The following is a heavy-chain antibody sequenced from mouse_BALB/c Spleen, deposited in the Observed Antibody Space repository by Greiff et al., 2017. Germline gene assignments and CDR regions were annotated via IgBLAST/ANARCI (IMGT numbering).Heavy chain of an antibody. CDR2: IDPANGNT. D-gene: IGHD1-1*01. CDR3: ALYGSLALYAMDY. CDR1: GYTFTSYW. Sequence: VQLQQSGTVLARPGASVKMSCKASGYTFTSYWMHWVKQRPEQGLEWIGRIDPANGNTKYDPKFQGKATITADTSSNTAYLQLSSLTSEDTAVYYCALYGSLALYAMDYWGQGTSVTVSS. J-gene: IGHJ4*01. V-gene: IGHV14-1*02.